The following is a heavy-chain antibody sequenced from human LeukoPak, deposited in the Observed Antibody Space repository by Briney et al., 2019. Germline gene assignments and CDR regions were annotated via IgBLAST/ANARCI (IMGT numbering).Heavy chain of an antibody. D-gene: IGHD3-10*01. CDR1: GFSFSNYA. V-gene: IGHV3-23*01. Sequence: GGSLRLSCAASGFSFSNYAMSWVRQAPGKGLEWVSGVTSGGGHIYYADFVKGRFTISRDDSKNTLFLQMDSLRVEDTAVYYCVTGDPIWFDPWGQGTLVTVSS. J-gene: IGHJ5*02. CDR3: VTGDPIWFDP. CDR2: VTSGGGHI.